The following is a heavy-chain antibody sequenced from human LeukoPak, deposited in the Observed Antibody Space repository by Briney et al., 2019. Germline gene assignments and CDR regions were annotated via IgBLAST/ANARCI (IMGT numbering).Heavy chain of an antibody. CDR1: GGSISSSY. CDR2: IYYSGST. CDR3: ARVRITMIVAIEYYFDY. Sequence: SETLSLTCTVSGGSISSSYWSWIRQPPGKGLEWIAYIYYSGSTNYNPSLKSRVTTSVDMSKNQFSLKLTSVTAADTAVYYCARVRITMIVAIEYYFDYGGQGTLVTVSS. J-gene: IGHJ4*02. V-gene: IGHV4-59*01. D-gene: IGHD3-22*01.